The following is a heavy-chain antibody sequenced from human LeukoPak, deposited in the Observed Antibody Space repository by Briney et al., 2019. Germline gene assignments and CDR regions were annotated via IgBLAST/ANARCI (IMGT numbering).Heavy chain of an antibody. V-gene: IGHV3-23*01. CDR2: IGGSGGTT. J-gene: IGHJ4*02. D-gene: IGHD2-15*01. CDR1: GFIFSRYT. Sequence: GGSLRLSCAASGFIFSRYTINWVRQAPGKGLEWVSAIGGSGGTTYYADSMKGRFTISRDNSKNTLYLQMNSLRAEDTAVYYCAKTSGGNYWGQGTLVTVSS. CDR3: AKTSGGNY.